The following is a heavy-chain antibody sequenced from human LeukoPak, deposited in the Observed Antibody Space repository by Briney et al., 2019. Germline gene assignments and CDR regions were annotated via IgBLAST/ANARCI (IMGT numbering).Heavy chain of an antibody. CDR1: GFTFGDYA. CDR3: ERVRLGYYYYGMDV. V-gene: IGHV3-9*01. Sequence: GGSLRLSCGASGFTFGDYAFHWVRQAPGKGLEWVPSITWNSGSLAYADSVKGRFTISRDNAKNTLYLQMNSLRAEDTAVYYCERVRLGYYYYGMDVWGQGTTVTVSS. D-gene: IGHD3-16*01. CDR2: ITWNSGSL. J-gene: IGHJ6*02.